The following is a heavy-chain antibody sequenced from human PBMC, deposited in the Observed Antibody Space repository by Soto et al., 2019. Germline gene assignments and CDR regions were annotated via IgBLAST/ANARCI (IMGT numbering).Heavy chain of an antibody. CDR2: ISYDGSNK. J-gene: IGHJ3*02. V-gene: IGHV3-30*18. CDR1: GFTFSSYG. CDR3: AKDPGYYDSSPILGAFDI. D-gene: IGHD3-22*01. Sequence: QVQLVESGGGVVQPGRSLRLSCAASGFTFSSYGMHWVRQAPGKGLEWVAVISYDGSNKYYADSVKGRFTISRDNSKNTVYLQMNSLRAEDTAVYYCAKDPGYYDSSPILGAFDIWGQGTMVTVSS.